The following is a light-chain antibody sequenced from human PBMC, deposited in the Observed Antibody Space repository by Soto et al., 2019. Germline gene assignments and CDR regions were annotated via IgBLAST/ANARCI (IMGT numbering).Light chain of an antibody. Sequence: EIVMTQSPATLSVSPGEIATLSCRASQSVGSNLAWYQQKPGQDPRLLMYDASTRATGVPARFGGSGSGAEFTLTISSLQSEDFAVYYCQQYNNRPPWTFGQGTKVEIE. CDR2: DAS. V-gene: IGKV3-15*01. J-gene: IGKJ1*01. CDR3: QQYNNRPPWT. CDR1: QSVGSN.